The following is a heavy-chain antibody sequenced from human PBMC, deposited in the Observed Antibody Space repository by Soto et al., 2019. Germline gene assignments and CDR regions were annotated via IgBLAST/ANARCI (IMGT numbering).Heavy chain of an antibody. J-gene: IGHJ6*02. V-gene: IGHV1-69*13. D-gene: IGHD3-10*01. CDR1: GGTFSSYA. CDR2: IIPIFGTA. CDR3: ARGSYGSGSRHYGMDV. Sequence: VASVKVSCKASGGTFSSYAISWVRQAPGQGLEWMGGIIPIFGTANYAQKFQGRVTITADESTSTAYMELSSLRSEDTAVYYCARGSYGSGSRHYGMDVWGQGTTVTVSS.